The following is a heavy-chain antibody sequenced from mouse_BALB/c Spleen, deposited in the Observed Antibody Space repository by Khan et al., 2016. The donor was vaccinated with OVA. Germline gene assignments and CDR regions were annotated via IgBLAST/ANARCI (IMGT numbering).Heavy chain of an antibody. CDR2: IWSGGNT. J-gene: IGHJ3*01. V-gene: IGHV2-2*01. D-gene: IGHD2-14*01. Sequence: QVQLKQSGPGLVQPSQSLSITCTVSGFSLSTYGVHWVRQSSGKGMEWLGLIWSGGNTDYNAAFISRLSISKDNSKSQGFFQMKSLQPDDTALYYCARNSYMYDFTYWGQGTLVTVSA. CDR1: GFSLSTYG. CDR3: ARNSYMYDFTY.